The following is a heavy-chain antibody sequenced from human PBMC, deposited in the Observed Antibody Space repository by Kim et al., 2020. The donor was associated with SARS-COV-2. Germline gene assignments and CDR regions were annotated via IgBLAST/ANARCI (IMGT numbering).Heavy chain of an antibody. CDR3: VRLAARRGY. J-gene: IGHJ4*02. D-gene: IGHD6-6*01. V-gene: IGHV1-8*01. CDR2: NT. Sequence: NTGYAQKFQGRVTMTRNTSISTAYMELSSLRSEDTAVYYCVRLAARRGYWGQGTLVTVSS.